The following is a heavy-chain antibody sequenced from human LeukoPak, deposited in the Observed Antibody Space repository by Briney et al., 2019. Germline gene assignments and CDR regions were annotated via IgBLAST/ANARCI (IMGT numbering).Heavy chain of an antibody. CDR1: GFTFSAYA. J-gene: IGHJ4*02. Sequence: PGGSLRLSCAASGFTFSAYAMTWVRQAPGKGLEWVSSIGSDNKPHYSGSVKGRFAISRDNSKSMLFLQLNSLRAEDTAVYYCVKVFELLWFGPTEYWGQGTLVTVSS. D-gene: IGHD3-10*01. CDR3: VKVFELLWFGPTEY. CDR2: IGSDNKP. V-gene: IGHV3-23*05.